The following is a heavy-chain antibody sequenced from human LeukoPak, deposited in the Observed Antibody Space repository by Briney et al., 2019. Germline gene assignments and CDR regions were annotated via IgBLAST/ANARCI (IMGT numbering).Heavy chain of an antibody. Sequence: ASVKVSCKVSGYIFTSYDINWVRQATGQGLEWMGWVNPISGNTGYARKFQGRVTMTTNSSTNTAYMELRRLRLEDTAVYYCTRGGFDYGFHWGQGSLVTVSS. J-gene: IGHJ4*02. CDR2: VNPISGNT. D-gene: IGHD4-17*01. V-gene: IGHV1-8*01. CDR1: GYIFTSYD. CDR3: TRGGFDYGFH.